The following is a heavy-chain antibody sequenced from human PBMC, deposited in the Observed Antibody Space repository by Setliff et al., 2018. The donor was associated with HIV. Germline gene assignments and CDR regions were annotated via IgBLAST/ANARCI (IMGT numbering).Heavy chain of an antibody. V-gene: IGHV1-69*10. D-gene: IGHD6-13*01. CDR3: ASSRHPVASVDY. CDR1: GGTFSRYA. CDR2: IIPILGIP. Sequence: SVKVSCKASGGTFSRYAITWVRQAPGQGPEWMGGIIPILGIPNYAQKFQGRVTITADKSTSIAYMELSSLISEDTAVYYCASSRHPVASVDYWGQGTLVTV. J-gene: IGHJ4*02.